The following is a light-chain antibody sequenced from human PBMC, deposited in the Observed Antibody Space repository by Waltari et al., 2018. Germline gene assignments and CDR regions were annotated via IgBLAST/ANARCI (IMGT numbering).Light chain of an antibody. CDR1: QSVGRT. CDR2: DAS. Sequence: EIVLTQSPASLSLSPGDRATLSCRASQSVGRTLAWYQQRPGQAPRLLIYDASSRATGIPDRFSGSGSGTDFSLTISRLEPEDFAVYYCQKYGSSPLTFGGGTKVEIK. V-gene: IGKV3-20*01. J-gene: IGKJ4*01. CDR3: QKYGSSPLT.